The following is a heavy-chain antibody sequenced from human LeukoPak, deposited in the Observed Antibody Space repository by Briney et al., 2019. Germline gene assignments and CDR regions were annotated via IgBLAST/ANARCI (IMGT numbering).Heavy chain of an antibody. CDR1: GFTFSSYH. V-gene: IGHV3-21*05. CDR2: INYGNRPT. J-gene: IGHJ4*02. CDR3: ARDPPHYDILTGPY. Sequence: GGSLRLSCAASGFTFSSYHMHWVRQAPGKGLEWLSYINYGNRPTYYADSVKGRFTISRDNAKNSLYLQMNSLRAEDTAVYYCARDPPHYDILTGPYWGQGTLVTVSS. D-gene: IGHD3-9*01.